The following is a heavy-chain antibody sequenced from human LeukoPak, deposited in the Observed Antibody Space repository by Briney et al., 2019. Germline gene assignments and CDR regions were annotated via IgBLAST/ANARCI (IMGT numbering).Heavy chain of an antibody. CDR1: GGSISSSSYY. CDR3: ARGLPYYGSGPFDY. J-gene: IGHJ4*02. CDR2: IYYSGST. D-gene: IGHD3-10*01. V-gene: IGHV4-39*07. Sequence: SETLSLTCTVSGGSISSSSYYWGWIRQPPGKGLEWIGSIYYSGSTYYNPSLKSRVTISVDTSKNQFSLKLSSVTAADTAVYYCARGLPYYGSGPFDYWGQGTLVTVSS.